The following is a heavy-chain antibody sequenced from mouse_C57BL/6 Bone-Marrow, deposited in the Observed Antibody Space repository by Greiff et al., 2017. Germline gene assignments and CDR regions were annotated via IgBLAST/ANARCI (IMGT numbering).Heavy chain of an antibody. CDR2: ISNGGGST. D-gene: IGHD2-3*01. V-gene: IGHV5-12*01. CDR1: GFTFSDYY. CDR3: ARRIYDGYYRYFDV. J-gene: IGHJ1*03. Sequence: EVQVVESGGGLVQPGGSLKLSCAASGFTFSDYYMYWVRQTPEKRLEWVAYISNGGGSTYYPDTVKGRFTISRDNAKNTLYLQMSRLKSEDTAMYYCARRIYDGYYRYFDVWGTGTTVTVSS.